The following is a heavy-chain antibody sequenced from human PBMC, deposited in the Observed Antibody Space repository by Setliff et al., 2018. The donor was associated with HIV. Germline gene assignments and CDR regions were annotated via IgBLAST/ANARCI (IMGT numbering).Heavy chain of an antibody. CDR3: AAASSWDPLLDY. D-gene: IGHD6-13*01. J-gene: IGHJ4*02. V-gene: IGHV4-34*01. Sequence: ETLSLTCAVYGGSFSGYYWSWIRQPPGKGLEWIGEINHSGSTNYNPSLKSRVTISVDTSKNQFSLKLSSVTAADTAVYYCAAASSWDPLLDYWGQGTLVTVSS. CDR1: GGSFSGYY. CDR2: INHSGST.